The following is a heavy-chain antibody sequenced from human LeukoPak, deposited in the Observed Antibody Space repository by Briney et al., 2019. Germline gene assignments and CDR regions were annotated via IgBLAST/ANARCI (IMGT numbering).Heavy chain of an antibody. D-gene: IGHD3-10*01. Sequence: ASVKVSCKASGYTFTSYDINWVRQATGQGLEWMGWINPNSGGTNYAQKFQGRVTMTRDTSISTAYMELSRLRSDDTAVYYCARRGRGSGSYYNGNLGYWGQGTLVTVSS. CDR2: INPNSGGT. CDR1: GYTFTSYD. V-gene: IGHV1-2*02. CDR3: ARRGRGSGSYYNGNLGY. J-gene: IGHJ4*02.